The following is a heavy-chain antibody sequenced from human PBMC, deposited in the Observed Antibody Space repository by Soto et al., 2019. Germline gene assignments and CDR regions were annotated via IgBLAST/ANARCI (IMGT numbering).Heavy chain of an antibody. CDR2: ISAYNGKT. J-gene: IGHJ5*02. CDR3: ARYPQFDP. CDR1: GYTFTSYG. D-gene: IGHD1-20*01. Sequence: ASVKVSCKASGYTFTSYGISWVRQAPGQGLEWMGWISAYNGKTNYAQKIQGRVTMTTDTSTSTAYIELRSLISDHTAVNYCARYPQFDPWGQGTLVTVSS. V-gene: IGHV1-18*01.